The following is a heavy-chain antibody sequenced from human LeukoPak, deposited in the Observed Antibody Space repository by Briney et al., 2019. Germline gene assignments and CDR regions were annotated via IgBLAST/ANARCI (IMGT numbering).Heavy chain of an antibody. CDR3: ARGVSQVRGMWFDP. CDR1: GGSISSGSYY. CDR2: IYTSGST. J-gene: IGHJ5*02. Sequence: SETLSLTCTVSGGSISSGSYYWSWIRQPAGKGLEWIGRIYTSGSTDYNPSLRSRVTISLDTSMNQFSLKLSSVTAAGTAVYYCARGVSQVRGMWFDPWGRGTLATVSS. D-gene: IGHD3-10*01. V-gene: IGHV4-61*02.